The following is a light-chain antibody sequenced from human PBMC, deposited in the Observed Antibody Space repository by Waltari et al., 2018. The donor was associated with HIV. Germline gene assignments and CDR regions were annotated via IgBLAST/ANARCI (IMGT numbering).Light chain of an antibody. Sequence: QSALTQPAYVSGSPGQSITISCTGTSSDVGSSNLVSWYQQHPGKAPKLMIYEVSKRPSGVSNRFSGSKSGNTASLTISGLQAEDEADYYCCSYVGWSTILYVFGTGTKVTVL. J-gene: IGLJ1*01. CDR2: EVS. CDR1: SSDVGSSNL. CDR3: CSYVGWSTILYV. V-gene: IGLV2-23*02.